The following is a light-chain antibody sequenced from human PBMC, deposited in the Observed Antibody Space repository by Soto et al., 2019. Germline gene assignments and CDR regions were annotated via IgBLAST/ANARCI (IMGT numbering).Light chain of an antibody. J-gene: IGLJ1*01. CDR1: SREVGGYNY. Sequence: QSVLTQPASVSWSPGQSITISCTGTSREVGGYNYVSWYQQHPGKAPTLMNYDVSNPPSGVSNPFSLPKSGHPASLTISGLQAEDEADYYCSLYISSSIIVDGFAIWPTVTLL. CDR2: DVS. CDR3: SLYISSSIIVDG. V-gene: IGLV2-14*01.